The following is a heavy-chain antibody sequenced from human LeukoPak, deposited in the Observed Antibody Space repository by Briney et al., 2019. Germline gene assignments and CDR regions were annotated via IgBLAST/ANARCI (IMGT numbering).Heavy chain of an antibody. Sequence: GGSLRLSCAASGFTFSSYGMHWVRQAPGKGLEWVAFIRYDGSNKYYADSVKGRFTISRDNSKNTLYLQMNSLRAEDTAVYYCAKGRRYNILTGYYVSKVDPWGQGTLVTVSS. V-gene: IGHV3-30*02. J-gene: IGHJ5*02. CDR1: GFTFSSYG. CDR2: IRYDGSNK. D-gene: IGHD3-9*01. CDR3: AKGRRYNILTGYYVSKVDP.